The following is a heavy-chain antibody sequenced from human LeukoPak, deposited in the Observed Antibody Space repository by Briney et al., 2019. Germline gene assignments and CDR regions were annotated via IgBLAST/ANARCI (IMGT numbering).Heavy chain of an antibody. CDR1: GGSISSYY. CDR3: ARAPWEYQLLMPYNWFDP. Sequence: SETLSLTCTVSGGSISSYYWSWIRQPPGKGLEWIGYIYYSGSTNYNPSLKSRVTISVDTSKNQFSLKLSSVTAADTAVYYCARAPWEYQLLMPYNWFDPWGQGTLVTVSS. D-gene: IGHD2-2*01. CDR2: IYYSGST. J-gene: IGHJ5*02. V-gene: IGHV4-59*08.